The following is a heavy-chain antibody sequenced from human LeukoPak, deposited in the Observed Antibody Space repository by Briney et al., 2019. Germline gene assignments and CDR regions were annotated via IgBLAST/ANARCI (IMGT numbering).Heavy chain of an antibody. CDR2: IIQDGSER. Sequence: GGSLRLSCAASGFPFSTFWMTWVRQAPGKGLEWVANIIQDGSERYYVDSVKGRFTISRDNAKNSLFLQMNSLRAEDTAVYYCAREGASTISQAFDVWGQGTMVTVSS. CDR1: GFPFSTFW. D-gene: IGHD3-16*01. CDR3: AREGASTISQAFDV. V-gene: IGHV3-7*01. J-gene: IGHJ3*01.